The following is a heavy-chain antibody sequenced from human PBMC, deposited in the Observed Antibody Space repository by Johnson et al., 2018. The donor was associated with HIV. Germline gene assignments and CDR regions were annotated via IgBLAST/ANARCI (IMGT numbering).Heavy chain of an antibody. J-gene: IGHJ3*02. CDR3: AKDRGIAAAGTFDI. CDR1: GFTFSSYG. D-gene: IGHD6-13*01. V-gene: IGHV3-33*06. Sequence: QVQLVESGGGVVQPGRSLRLSCAASGFTFSSYGMHWVRQAPGKGLEWVAVIWYDGSNKYYADSVKGRFTISRDNSKNTLYLQMNSLRAEDTAVYYCAKDRGIAAAGTFDIWGQGTMVTVSS. CDR2: IWYDGSNK.